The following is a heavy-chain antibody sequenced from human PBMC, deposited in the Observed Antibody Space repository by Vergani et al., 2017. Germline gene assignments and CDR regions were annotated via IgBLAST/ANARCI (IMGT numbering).Heavy chain of an antibody. CDR3: ARHESRGVVVPAAMEVYYYYGMDV. CDR2: IYYSGST. J-gene: IGHJ6*02. V-gene: IGHV4-39*01. D-gene: IGHD2-2*01. CDR1: GGSISSSSYY. Sequence: QLQLQESGPGLVKPSETLSLTCTVSGGSISSSSYYWGWIRQPPGKGLEWIGSIYYSGSTYYNPSLKSRVTISVDTSKNQFSLKLSSVTAADTAVYYCARHESRGVVVPAAMEVYYYYGMDVWSQGTTVTVSS.